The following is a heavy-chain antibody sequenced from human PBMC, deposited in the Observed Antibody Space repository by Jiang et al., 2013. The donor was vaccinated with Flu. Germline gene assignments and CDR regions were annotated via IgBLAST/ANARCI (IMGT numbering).Heavy chain of an antibody. D-gene: IGHD3-9*01. J-gene: IGHJ3*01. V-gene: IGHV4-59*01. CDR2: IFYNGDT. CDR1: GGSIGSFY. CDR3: ARSYDILTKDAFDF. Sequence: PGLVKPSETLSLTCTVSGGSIGSFYWNWIRQSPGKGLEWIAYIFYNGDTKYNPSLKSRVTISLDTSGNQFSLKLTSVTAADSAVYYCARSYDILTKDAFDFWGQGTMVTVSS.